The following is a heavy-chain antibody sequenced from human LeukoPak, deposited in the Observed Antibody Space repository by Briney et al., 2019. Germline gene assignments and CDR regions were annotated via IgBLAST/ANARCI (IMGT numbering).Heavy chain of an antibody. D-gene: IGHD3-22*01. Sequence: PSETLSLTCTVSGGSISSSSYYWGWIRQPPGKGLEWIGSIYYSGSTYYNPSLKSRVTISVDTSKNQFSLKLSSVTAADTAVYYCARQGYYDSSGYWVADAFDIWGQGTMVTVSS. CDR1: GGSISSSSYY. CDR3: ARQGYYDSSGYWVADAFDI. V-gene: IGHV4-39*01. CDR2: IYYSGST. J-gene: IGHJ3*02.